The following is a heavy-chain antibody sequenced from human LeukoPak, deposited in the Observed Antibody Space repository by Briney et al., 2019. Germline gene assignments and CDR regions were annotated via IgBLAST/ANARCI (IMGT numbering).Heavy chain of an antibody. CDR3: ARVYYYDSSGDYWFDP. D-gene: IGHD3-22*01. CDR2: ISAYNGNT. Sequence: GASVKVSCKASGYTFTSYGISWVRQAPGQGLEWMGLISAYNGNTNYAQKLQGRVTMTRDTSTSTAYMELRSLRSDDTAVYYCARVYYYDSSGDYWFDPWGQGTLVTVSS. CDR1: GYTFTSYG. V-gene: IGHV1-18*01. J-gene: IGHJ5*02.